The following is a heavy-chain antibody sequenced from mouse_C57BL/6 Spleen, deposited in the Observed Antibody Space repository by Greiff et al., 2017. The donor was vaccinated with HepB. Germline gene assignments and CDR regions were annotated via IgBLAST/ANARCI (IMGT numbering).Heavy chain of an antibody. J-gene: IGHJ2*01. V-gene: IGHV1-80*01. D-gene: IGHD2-4*01. CDR3: ARCVYYDYVHDY. CDR1: GYAFSSYW. Sequence: QVQLQQSGAELVKPGASVKISCKASGYAFSSYWMNWVKQRPGKGLEWIGQIYPGDGDTNYNGKFKGKATLTADKSSSTAYMQLRSLTSEDSAAYFCARCVYYDYVHDYRGQGTTLTVSS. CDR2: IYPGDGDT.